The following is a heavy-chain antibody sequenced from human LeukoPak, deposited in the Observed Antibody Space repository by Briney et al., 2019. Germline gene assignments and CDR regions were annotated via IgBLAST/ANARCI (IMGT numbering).Heavy chain of an antibody. V-gene: IGHV1-69*05. CDR3: ASRAHYDSSGSFDY. CDR2: IIPMFGTG. CDR1: XGTXSSYA. D-gene: IGHD3-22*01. J-gene: IGHJ4*02. Sequence: SCKAXXGTXSSYAISWVRQAPGQGVEWMGRIIPMFGTGNYAQKLQGRVTINTDESTRKAYMEVSSLRSEDTAVYYCASRAHYDSSGSFDYWGQGTLVTVSS.